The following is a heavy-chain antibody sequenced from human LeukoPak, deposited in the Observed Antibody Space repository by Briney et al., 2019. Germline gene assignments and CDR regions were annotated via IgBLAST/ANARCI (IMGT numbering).Heavy chain of an antibody. CDR1: GFTFSSYW. Sequence: GGSLRLSCAASGFTFSSYWMSWVRQAPGKGLEWVANIKQDGSEKYYVDSVKGRFTISRDNAKNSLYLQMNSLRAEDTAVYYCARRGSSSWPNWFDPWGQGTLVTVSS. V-gene: IGHV3-7*03. CDR2: IKQDGSEK. J-gene: IGHJ5*02. CDR3: ARRGSSSWPNWFDP. D-gene: IGHD6-13*01.